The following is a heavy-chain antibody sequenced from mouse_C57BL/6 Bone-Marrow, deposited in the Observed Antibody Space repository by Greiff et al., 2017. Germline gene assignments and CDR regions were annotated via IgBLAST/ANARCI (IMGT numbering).Heavy chain of an antibody. D-gene: IGHD2-3*01. CDR2: INPNNGGT. V-gene: IGHV1-26*01. Sequence: VQLQQSGPELVKPGASVKISCKASGYTFTDYYMNWVKQSHGKSLEWIGDINPNNGGTSYNQKFKGKATLTVDKSSSTAYMELRSLTSEDSAVYYCARWLWAYWGQGTLVTVSA. CDR1: GYTFTDYY. J-gene: IGHJ3*01. CDR3: ARWLWAY.